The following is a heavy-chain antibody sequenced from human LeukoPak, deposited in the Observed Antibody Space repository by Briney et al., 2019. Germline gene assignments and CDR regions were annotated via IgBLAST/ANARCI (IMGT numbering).Heavy chain of an antibody. V-gene: IGHV3-48*03. Sequence: PGGSLRLSCAASGFTFSSYEMNWVRQAPGKELEWVSYISSSGGSKYYADSVKGRFTIFRDNAKNSLYLQMSSLRTEDTAVYYCARGPRARTSGQYDYVWGSSRPIYYFDYWGQGILVTVSS. J-gene: IGHJ4*02. CDR2: ISSSGGSK. D-gene: IGHD3-16*02. CDR3: ARGPRARTSGQYDYVWGSSRPIYYFDY. CDR1: GFTFSSYE.